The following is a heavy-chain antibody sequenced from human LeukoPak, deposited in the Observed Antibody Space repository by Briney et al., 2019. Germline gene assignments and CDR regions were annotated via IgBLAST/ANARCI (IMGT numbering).Heavy chain of an antibody. Sequence: ASVKVSCKASGGTFSSYAISWVRQAPGQGFEWMGGIIPIFGTANYAQKFQGRVTITTDESTSTAYMELSSLRSEDTAVYYCARDSEMATIRDAFDIWGQGTMVTVSS. J-gene: IGHJ3*02. CDR1: GGTFSSYA. V-gene: IGHV1-69*05. CDR3: ARDSEMATIRDAFDI. D-gene: IGHD5-24*01. CDR2: IIPIFGTA.